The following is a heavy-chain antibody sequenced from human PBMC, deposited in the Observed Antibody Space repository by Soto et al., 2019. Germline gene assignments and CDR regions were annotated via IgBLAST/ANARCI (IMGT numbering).Heavy chain of an antibody. J-gene: IGHJ4*02. CDR2: INPASGST. CDR1: GYTFTHYY. V-gene: IGHV1-46*01. CDR3: ARDLAAGEH. D-gene: IGHD6-13*01. Sequence: QVQLVQSGAEVKKPGASVKVSCRTSGYTFTHYYIHWVRQAPGQGLEWLAIINPASGSTNYAQDFQGRVILTTDTPTIKGYMQVSGLRAEDTAIFSCARDLAAGEHWGQGTLVTVSS.